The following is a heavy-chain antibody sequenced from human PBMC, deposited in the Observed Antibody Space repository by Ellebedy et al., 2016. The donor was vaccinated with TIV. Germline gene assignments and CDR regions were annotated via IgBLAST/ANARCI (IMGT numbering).Heavy chain of an antibody. CDR2: MNPNSGNT. CDR1: GYTFTSYD. CDR3: ARDPQGPFYGDYGKYGMDV. J-gene: IGHJ6*02. Sequence: ASVKVSXKASGYTFTSYDINWVRQATGQGLEWMGWMNPNSGNTGYAQKFQGRVTMTRNTSISTAYMELSSLRSEDTAVYYCARDPQGPFYGDYGKYGMDVWGQGTTVTVSS. V-gene: IGHV1-8*01. D-gene: IGHD4-17*01.